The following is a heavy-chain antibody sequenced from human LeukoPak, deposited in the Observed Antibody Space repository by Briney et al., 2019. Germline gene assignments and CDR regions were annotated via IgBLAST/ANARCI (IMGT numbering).Heavy chain of an antibody. CDR3: ATSFTRISILMQK. D-gene: IGHD2-8*01. CDR1: GFTFSNHG. Sequence: PRGSLRLSCAASGFTFSNHGLNWVRQAPGKGLEWVSAIIDEGETIYADSVKGRFTISRDNSKNTLYLQMNSLRAVDTALYYCATSFTRISILMQKWGQGALVTVSS. J-gene: IGHJ4*02. CDR2: IIDEGET. V-gene: IGHV3-23*01.